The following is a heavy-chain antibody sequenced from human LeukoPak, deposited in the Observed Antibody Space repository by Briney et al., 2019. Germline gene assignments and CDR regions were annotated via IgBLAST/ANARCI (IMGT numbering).Heavy chain of an antibody. V-gene: IGHV4-39*01. Sequence: PSETLSLTCTVSGGPISSSSYYWGWIRQPPGKGLEWIGSIYYSGSTYYNPSLKSRVTMSVDTSKNQFSLKVTSVTAADTAVYYCARRWDTATLDVWGKGTTVTVSS. CDR3: ARRWDTATLDV. D-gene: IGHD5-18*01. J-gene: IGHJ6*04. CDR1: GGPISSSSYY. CDR2: IYYSGST.